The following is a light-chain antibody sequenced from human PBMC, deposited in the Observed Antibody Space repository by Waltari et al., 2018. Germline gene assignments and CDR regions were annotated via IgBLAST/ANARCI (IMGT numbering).Light chain of an antibody. CDR3: HQYYTTLYT. J-gene: IGKJ2*01. CDR1: PSIIYSSNHKNY. V-gene: IGKV4-1*01. Sequence: VMPQSPDPLAVSLRDRATFNSKSSPSIIYSSNHKNYLAWYQQKPGQPPKLLIDWSSTRESGVPDRCRVSGEGTDFSFTSSSLHAEDDAVYYCHQYYTTLYTFGQGTKVEIK. CDR2: WSS.